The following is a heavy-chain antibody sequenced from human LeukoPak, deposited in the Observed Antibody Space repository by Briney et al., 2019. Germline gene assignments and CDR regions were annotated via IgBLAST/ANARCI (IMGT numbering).Heavy chain of an antibody. CDR2: IKQDGSEK. CDR3: ARAGLLWFGELSYGMDV. J-gene: IGHJ6*02. CDR1: GFTFSSYW. V-gene: IGHV3-7*01. Sequence: GGSLRLSCAASGFTFSSYWMSRVRQAPGKGLEWVANIKQDGSEKYYVDSVKGRFTISRDNAKNSLYLQMNSLRAEDTAVYYCARAGLLWFGELSYGMDVWGQGTTVTVSS. D-gene: IGHD3-10*01.